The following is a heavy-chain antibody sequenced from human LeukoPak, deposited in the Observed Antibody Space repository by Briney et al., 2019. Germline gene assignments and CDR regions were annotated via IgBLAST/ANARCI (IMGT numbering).Heavy chain of an antibody. Sequence: SETLSLTCAVYGGSFSGYYWSWIRQPPGKGLEWIGETNHSGSTNYNPSLKSRVTISVDTSKNQFSLKLSSVTAADTAVYYCARGIVGATFHYWGQGTLVTVSS. J-gene: IGHJ4*02. V-gene: IGHV4-34*01. CDR3: ARGIVGATFHY. CDR1: GGSFSGYY. CDR2: TNHSGST. D-gene: IGHD1-26*01.